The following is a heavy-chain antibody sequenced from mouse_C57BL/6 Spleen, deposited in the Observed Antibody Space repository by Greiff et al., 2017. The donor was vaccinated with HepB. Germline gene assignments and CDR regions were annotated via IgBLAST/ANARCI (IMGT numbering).Heavy chain of an antibody. Sequence: EVKLMESGGGLVKPGGSLKLSCAASGFTFSSYAMSWVRQTPEKRLEWVATISDGGSYTYYPDNVKGRFTISRDNAKNNLYLQMSHLKSEDTAMYYCASLGPLYAMDYWGQGTSVTVSS. D-gene: IGHD4-1*01. CDR2: ISDGGSYT. V-gene: IGHV5-4*03. CDR1: GFTFSSYA. J-gene: IGHJ4*01. CDR3: ASLGPLYAMDY.